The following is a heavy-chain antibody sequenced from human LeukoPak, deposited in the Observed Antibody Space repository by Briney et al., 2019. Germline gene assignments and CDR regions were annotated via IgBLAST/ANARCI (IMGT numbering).Heavy chain of an antibody. CDR3: ATKIARPDASDI. Sequence: ASVKVSCKVSGYTLTELSMHWVRQAPGKGLEWMGGFDPEDGETIYAQKFQGRVTMTEDTSTDTAYMELSSLRSEDTAVYYCATKIARPDASDIWGQGTMVTVSS. CDR2: FDPEDGET. CDR1: GYTLTELS. V-gene: IGHV1-24*01. J-gene: IGHJ3*02.